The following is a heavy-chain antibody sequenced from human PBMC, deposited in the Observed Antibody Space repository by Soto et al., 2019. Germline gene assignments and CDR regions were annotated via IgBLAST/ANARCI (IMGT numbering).Heavy chain of an antibody. J-gene: IGHJ5*02. CDR1: GFTFSSYG. Sequence: PGGSLRLSCAASGFTFSSYGMHWVRQAPGKGLEWVAVISYDGSNKYYADSVKGRFTISRDNSKNTLYLQMNSLRAEDTAVYYCAKDLGGIAVAGTVYFDPWGQGTLVTVS. D-gene: IGHD6-19*01. CDR3: AKDLGGIAVAGTVYFDP. V-gene: IGHV3-30*18. CDR2: ISYDGSNK.